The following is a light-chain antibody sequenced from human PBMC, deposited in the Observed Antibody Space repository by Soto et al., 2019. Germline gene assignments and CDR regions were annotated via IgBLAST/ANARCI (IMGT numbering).Light chain of an antibody. J-gene: IGLJ2*01. V-gene: IGLV2-23*01. Sequence: QSVLTQPASVSGSPGQSITISCTGTSSDVGSYNLVSWYQQHPGKAHKLMIYEDSKRPSGVSNRFSGSKSGNTASLTISGLQAEDEADYYCCSYAGSSSVVFGGGTKLTVL. CDR1: SSDVGSYNL. CDR2: EDS. CDR3: CSYAGSSSVV.